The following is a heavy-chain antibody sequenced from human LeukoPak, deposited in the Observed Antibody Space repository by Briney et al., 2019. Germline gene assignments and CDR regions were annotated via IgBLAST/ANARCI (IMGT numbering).Heavy chain of an antibody. Sequence: GRSLRLSCAASGFTFSSYGMHWVRQAPGKGLEWVAFIRYDGSNKYYADSVKGRFTISRDNSKNTLYLQMGSLRAEDMAVYYCARDGATVPASDYYYYYMDVWGKGTTVTVSS. D-gene: IGHD2-2*01. V-gene: IGHV3-30*02. CDR2: IRYDGSNK. CDR1: GFTFSSYG. CDR3: ARDGATVPASDYYYYYMDV. J-gene: IGHJ6*03.